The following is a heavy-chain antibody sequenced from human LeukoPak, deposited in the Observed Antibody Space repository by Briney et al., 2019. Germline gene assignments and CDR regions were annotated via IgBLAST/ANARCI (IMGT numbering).Heavy chain of an antibody. J-gene: IGHJ4*02. CDR3: ARQGSGSHKD. CDR1: GGSISGYY. V-gene: IGHV4-59*08. CDR2: IYYSGST. D-gene: IGHD1-26*01. Sequence: SETLSLTCTVSGGSISGYYWSWIRQPPGKGLEWIGYIYYSGSTNYNPSLKSRVTISVDTSKNQFSLKLSSVTAADTAVYYCARQGSGSHKDWGQGTLVTVSS.